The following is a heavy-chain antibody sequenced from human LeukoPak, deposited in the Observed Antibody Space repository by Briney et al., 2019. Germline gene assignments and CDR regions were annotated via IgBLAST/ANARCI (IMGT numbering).Heavy chain of an antibody. Sequence: GGSLRLSCAASGLTFRNYGMNWVRQPTGKGLEWVSAISGSGDSTYHADSVRGRFTVSRDNSKNTLYLKMKSLRAEDTAVYYCAKVTGSGSYLADAFDIWGHGTVVTVSS. D-gene: IGHD3-10*01. CDR2: ISGSGDST. J-gene: IGHJ3*02. CDR1: GLTFRNYG. V-gene: IGHV3-23*01. CDR3: AKVTGSGSYLADAFDI.